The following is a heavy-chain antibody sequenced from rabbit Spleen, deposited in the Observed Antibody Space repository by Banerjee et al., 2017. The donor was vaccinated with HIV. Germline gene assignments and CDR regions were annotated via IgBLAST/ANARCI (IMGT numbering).Heavy chain of an antibody. CDR3: ARGGFGVLSFATFDL. Sequence: QQLVESGGGLVQPGTSLTLTCTVSGFTISSGYYMCWVRQAPGKGLEWIACIGTTTGNTWYASWAKGRSTISKTSSTTVSLQVTSLTAADTATYFCARGGFGVLSFATFDLWGPGTLVTVS. CDR1: GFTISSGYY. CDR2: IGTTTGNT. D-gene: IGHD1-1*01. J-gene: IGHJ6*01. V-gene: IGHV1S40*01.